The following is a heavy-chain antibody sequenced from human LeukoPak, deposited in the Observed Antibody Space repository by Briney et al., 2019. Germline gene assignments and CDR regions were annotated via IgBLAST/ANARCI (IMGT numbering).Heavy chain of an antibody. V-gene: IGHV3-23*01. Sequence: PGGSLRLSCAASGFTFSSYAMTWVRQAPGKGLEWVSGISGSGSSTYYTDSVKGRFTISRDNSKNTLYLQMNNLRAEDTAVYYCAKDLTSITMIVVAEGGYDYWGQGTLVTVSS. CDR3: AKDLTSITMIVVAEGGYDY. J-gene: IGHJ4*02. CDR2: ISGSGSST. CDR1: GFTFSSYA. D-gene: IGHD3-22*01.